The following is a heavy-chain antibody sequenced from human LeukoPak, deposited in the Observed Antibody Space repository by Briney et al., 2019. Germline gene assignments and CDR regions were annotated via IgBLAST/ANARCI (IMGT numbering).Heavy chain of an antibody. V-gene: IGHV3-21*01. J-gene: IGHJ4*02. CDR2: ISSSGSYI. CDR3: AGEFHYGSSGFYD. D-gene: IGHD3-22*01. CDR1: GFTFSSHS. Sequence: GGPLRLSCVTSGFTFSSHSMNWVRQAPGKGLEWVSSISSSGSYIYYAESVKGRFTISRDNAKNSHSLQMNSLRAEDTAVYYCAGEFHYGSSGFYDWGEGTLVTVSS.